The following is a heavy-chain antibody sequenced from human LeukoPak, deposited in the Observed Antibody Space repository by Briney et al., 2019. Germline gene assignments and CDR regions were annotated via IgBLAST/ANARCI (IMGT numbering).Heavy chain of an antibody. CDR1: GGSISSSSYY. J-gene: IGHJ2*01. Sequence: HSETLSLTCTVSGGSISSSSYYWGWIRQPPGKGLEWIGSIYYSGSTYYNPSLKSRVTISVDTSKNQFSLKLSSVTAADTAVYYCARSPDGYNPTRYWYFDLWGRGTLVTVSS. CDR2: IYYSGST. D-gene: IGHD5-24*01. CDR3: ARSPDGYNPTRYWYFDL. V-gene: IGHV4-39*01.